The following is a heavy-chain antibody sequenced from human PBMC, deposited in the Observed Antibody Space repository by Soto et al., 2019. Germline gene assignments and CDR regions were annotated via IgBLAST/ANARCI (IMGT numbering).Heavy chain of an antibody. V-gene: IGHV4-30-2*01. CDR2: INHLGTT. D-gene: IGHD1-26*01. CDR1: GASITFGGYS. J-gene: IGHJ4*02. CDR3: ARGGGSDSFDY. Sequence: PSETLSLTCTVSGASITFGGYSWSWIRQTPGKGLECIGYINHLGTTFYNPSFESRLTLSIDRAKNQFSLKLHSMSAADRAVYFCARGGGSDSFDYWGQGILVTVSS.